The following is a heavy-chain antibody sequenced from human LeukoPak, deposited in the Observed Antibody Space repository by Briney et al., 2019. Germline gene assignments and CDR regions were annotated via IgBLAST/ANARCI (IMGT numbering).Heavy chain of an antibody. CDR3: ARETIPAYYFDY. Sequence: GGSLRLSCAASGFTFSSYSMNWVRQAPGKGLEWVSSISSSSSYIYYADSVKGRFTISRDNAKNSLYLQVNSLRAEDTAVYYCARETIPAYYFDYWGQGTLVTVSS. D-gene: IGHD3-3*01. CDR2: ISSSSSYI. J-gene: IGHJ4*02. CDR1: GFTFSSYS. V-gene: IGHV3-21*01.